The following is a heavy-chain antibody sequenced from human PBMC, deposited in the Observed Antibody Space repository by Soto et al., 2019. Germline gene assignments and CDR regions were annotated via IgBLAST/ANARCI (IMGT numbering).Heavy chain of an antibody. Sequence: SQTLSLTCAISGDSVSSNSAAWNWIRQSPSRGLEWLGRTYYRSKWYNDYAVSVKSRITINPDTSKNQFSLQLNSVTPEDTAVYYCARDVLRFLEWLLPPYYYYGMDVWGQGTTVTVSS. CDR1: GDSVSSNSAA. V-gene: IGHV6-1*01. D-gene: IGHD3-3*01. CDR2: TYYRSKWYN. CDR3: ARDVLRFLEWLLPPYYYYGMDV. J-gene: IGHJ6*02.